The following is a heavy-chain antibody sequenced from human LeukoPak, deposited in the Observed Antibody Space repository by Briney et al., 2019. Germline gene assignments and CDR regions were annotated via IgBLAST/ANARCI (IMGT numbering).Heavy chain of an antibody. Sequence: SETLSLTCTVSGGSISSYYWSWIRQPPGKGLEWIGYIYYSGSTNYNPSLKSRVTISVDTSKNQFSLKLSSVTAADTAVYYCARVGYGYSSSHFDYWGQGTLVTVSS. J-gene: IGHJ4*02. CDR3: ARVGYGYSSSHFDY. D-gene: IGHD6-6*01. V-gene: IGHV4-59*01. CDR2: IYYSGST. CDR1: GGSISSYY.